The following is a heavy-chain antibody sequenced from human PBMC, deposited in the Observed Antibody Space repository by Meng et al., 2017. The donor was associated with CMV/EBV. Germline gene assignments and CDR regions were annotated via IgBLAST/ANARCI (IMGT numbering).Heavy chain of an antibody. CDR3: ARGRLSIGGLFDY. V-gene: IGHV1-18*01. D-gene: IGHD3-10*01. CDR1: GYTFTSYA. J-gene: IGHJ4*02. CDR2: INSYNGDT. Sequence: ASVKVSCKASGYTFTSYAINWVRQAPGQGLEWVGWINSYNGDTNYAQKLQDRVTVTTDTSTDTSYMELRSLRADDTAVYYCARGRLSIGGLFDYWGQGTLVTVSS.